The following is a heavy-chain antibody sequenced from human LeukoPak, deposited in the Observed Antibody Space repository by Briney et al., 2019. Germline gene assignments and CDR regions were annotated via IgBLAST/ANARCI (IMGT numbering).Heavy chain of an antibody. CDR2: IWYEGSNK. CDR3: ARDRSDRVSRTFDY. CDR1: GFTFSSYG. Sequence: PGRSMRLSCAAAGFTFSSYGMHWVRQAPGKGREWVAVIWYEGSNKYYAASVKGRFTISRDNPKNTLYLQMNSLRAEDTAVYYCARDRSDRVSRTFDYWGQGTLVTVSS. D-gene: IGHD6-13*01. J-gene: IGHJ4*02. V-gene: IGHV3-33*01.